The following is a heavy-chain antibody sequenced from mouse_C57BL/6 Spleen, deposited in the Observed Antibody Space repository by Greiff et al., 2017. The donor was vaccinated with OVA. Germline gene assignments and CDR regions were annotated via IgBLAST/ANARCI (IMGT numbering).Heavy chain of an antibody. Sequence: VQLQQSGAALVKPGASVQISCKASGYAFSSYWLNWVKRRPGKGLAWIGQIYPGDGDTNYNGKFKGKATLTADKSSSTAYMQLSSLTSEDSAVYFCASSYYYGSSYWGQGTTLTVAS. CDR1: GYAFSSYW. D-gene: IGHD1-1*01. CDR2: IYPGDGDT. V-gene: IGHV1-80*01. J-gene: IGHJ2*01. CDR3: ASSYYYGSSY.